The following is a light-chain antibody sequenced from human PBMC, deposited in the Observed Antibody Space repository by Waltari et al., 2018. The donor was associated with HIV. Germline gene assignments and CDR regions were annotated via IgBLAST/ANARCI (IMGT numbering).Light chain of an antibody. V-gene: IGLV1-51*02. CDR1: TSNIANTY. J-gene: IGLJ1*01. Sequence: QSILTRPPSVSAAPGHNVTISCSGTTSNIANTYVSWYQHLPGTSPKLLIFENDKRPSEIPDRFSGSKSGTSATLGIIGLQPGDEADYYCGTWDTSLTAYVFTTGTKVSV. CDR2: END. CDR3: GTWDTSLTAYV.